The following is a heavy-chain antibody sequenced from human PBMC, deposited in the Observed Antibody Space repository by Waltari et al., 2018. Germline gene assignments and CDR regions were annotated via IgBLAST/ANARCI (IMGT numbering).Heavy chain of an antibody. J-gene: IGHJ1*01. V-gene: IGHV1-24*01. CDR1: GYTLTELS. Sequence: QVQLVQSGAEVKKPGASVKVSCKVSGYTLTELSMHWVRQAPGKGLEWMGGFDPEDGEAIYARTCEGRGTMTEDTSTDRAYMELSSLRSADRAVYYCATAGRSSSWYTSGRWGFQHWGQGTLVTVSS. CDR3: ATAGRSSSWYTSGRWGFQH. CDR2: FDPEDGEA. D-gene: IGHD6-13*01.